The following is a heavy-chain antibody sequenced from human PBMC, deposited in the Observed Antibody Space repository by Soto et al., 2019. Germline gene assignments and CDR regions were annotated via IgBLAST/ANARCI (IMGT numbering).Heavy chain of an antibody. CDR3: ARVLGAPFPHQHGAFDI. CDR2: IIPIFGTA. D-gene: IGHD1-26*01. Sequence: QVELVQSGAEVKKPGSSVKVSCKASGGTFSSYAISWVRQAPGQGLEWMGGIIPIFGTANYAQKFQGRVTIPAEDSTSTAYMELSSLRSEDTAVYYCARVLGAPFPHQHGAFDIWGQGTMVTVSS. J-gene: IGHJ3*02. CDR1: GGTFSSYA. V-gene: IGHV1-69*12.